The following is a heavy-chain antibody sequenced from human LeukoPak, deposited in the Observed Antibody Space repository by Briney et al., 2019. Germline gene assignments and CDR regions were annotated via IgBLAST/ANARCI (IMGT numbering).Heavy chain of an antibody. J-gene: IGHJ5*02. CDR3: ARNRWFDP. Sequence: SETLPLTCTVSGGSISSYYWSWIRQPPGKGLEWIGYVYNSGSSNYNPSLKSRVTISVDTSKNQFSLKLSSVTAADTAVYYCARNRWFDPWGQGTLVTVSS. V-gene: IGHV4-59*01. CDR2: VYNSGSS. CDR1: GGSISSYY. D-gene: IGHD2/OR15-2a*01.